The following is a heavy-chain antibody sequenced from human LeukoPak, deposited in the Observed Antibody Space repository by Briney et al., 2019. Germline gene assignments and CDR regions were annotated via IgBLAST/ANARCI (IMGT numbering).Heavy chain of an antibody. V-gene: IGHV3-30-3*01. Sequence: GGSLRLSCAASGFTFSSYAMHWVRQAPGKGLEWAAVITSDGNTKYYADSVKGRFTISRDNSNNTLYLQTNSLRADDTAIYYCARGRIVGSTDDAFDIWGQGTMVTLSS. CDR1: GFTFSSYA. J-gene: IGHJ3*02. CDR3: ARGRIVGSTDDAFDI. D-gene: IGHD1-26*01. CDR2: ITSDGNTK.